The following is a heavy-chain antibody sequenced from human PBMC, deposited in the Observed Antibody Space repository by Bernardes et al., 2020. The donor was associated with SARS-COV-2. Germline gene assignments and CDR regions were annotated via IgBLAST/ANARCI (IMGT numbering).Heavy chain of an antibody. CDR3: AKDYETGELGIAVEGYCGH. V-gene: IGHV3-9*01. Sequence: GGSLRLSCAASGFTFEDYTMHWVRHSPGKGLEWVSGISWNSGSIGYAASVKGRFTISRDNAKNSLYLQMNSLRPDDTALYYCAKDYETGELGIAVEGYCGHWGQGTLVTGSS. D-gene: IGHD6-19*01. CDR2: ISWNSGSI. J-gene: IGHJ4*02. CDR1: GFTFEDYT.